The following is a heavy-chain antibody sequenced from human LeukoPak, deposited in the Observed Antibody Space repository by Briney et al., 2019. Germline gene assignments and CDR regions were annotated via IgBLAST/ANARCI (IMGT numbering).Heavy chain of an antibody. CDR2: INSDGSTT. CDR3: ARAEYSSSSSSFDY. V-gene: IGHV3-74*03. D-gene: IGHD6-6*01. J-gene: IGHJ4*02. Sequence: GGSLRLSCAASGFTFSSYWRHWVRQAPGKGLVWVSRINSDGSTTTYADSVKGRFTISRDNAKNTLYLQMNSLRAEDTAVYYCARAEYSSSSSSFDYWGQGTLVTVSS. CDR1: GFTFSSYW.